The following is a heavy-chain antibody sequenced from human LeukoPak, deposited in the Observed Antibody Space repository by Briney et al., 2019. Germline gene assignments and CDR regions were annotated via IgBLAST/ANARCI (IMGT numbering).Heavy chain of an antibody. CDR2: IYYSGST. D-gene: IGHD3-22*01. CDR3: ARSDAPNYDSSGYYSLAFDY. CDR1: GGSISSYY. V-gene: IGHV4-59*08. Sequence: SETLSLTCTVSGGSISSYYWSWIRHPPGKGLEWSGYIYYSGSTNYNPSLKSRVTISVDTSKNQFSLKLSSVTAADTAVYYCARSDAPNYDSSGYYSLAFDYWGQGTLVTVSS. J-gene: IGHJ4*02.